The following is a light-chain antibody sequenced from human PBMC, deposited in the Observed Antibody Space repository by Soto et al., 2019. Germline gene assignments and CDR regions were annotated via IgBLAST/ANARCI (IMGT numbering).Light chain of an antibody. CDR3: QQYGRSPWT. CDR2: GAS. V-gene: IGKV3-20*01. CDR1: QSVSSSF. J-gene: IGKJ1*01. Sequence: EIVLTQSPGTLSLSPGERATLSCRASQSVSSSFLAWYQQQPGQAPRLLIYGASSRSTGIPDRFSGSGSGTDFTLTISRLEPEDLAVYYCQQYGRSPWTFGQGTKVEIK.